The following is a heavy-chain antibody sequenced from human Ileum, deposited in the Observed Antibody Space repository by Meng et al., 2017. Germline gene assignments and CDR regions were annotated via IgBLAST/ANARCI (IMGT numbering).Heavy chain of an antibody. J-gene: IGHJ4*02. CDR1: GITFSDHY. Sequence: QVQLVGSGGGLVKPGGSLRLSCAASGITFSDHYMSWIRQAPGKGLEWVSYISNSGSNIYYVDSVKGRFTISRDNAKNSLYLQMNSLRAEDTAVYYCATLSYSSLGYWGQGTLVTVSS. CDR2: ISNSGSNI. D-gene: IGHD1-26*01. V-gene: IGHV3-11*01. CDR3: ATLSYSSLGY.